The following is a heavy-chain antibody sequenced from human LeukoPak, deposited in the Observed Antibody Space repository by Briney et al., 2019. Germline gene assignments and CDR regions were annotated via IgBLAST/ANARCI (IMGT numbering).Heavy chain of an antibody. Sequence: GGSLRLSCAASGFTFSSYWMHWVRQAPGKGLVWVSRINSDGSSTSYAASAKGRFTISRDNAKNTLYLQMKSLRGEDTAVYYCASDYYGMDVGGQGTTVTVSS. CDR2: INSDGSST. CDR1: GFTFSSYW. CDR3: ASDYYGMDV. V-gene: IGHV3-74*01. J-gene: IGHJ6*02.